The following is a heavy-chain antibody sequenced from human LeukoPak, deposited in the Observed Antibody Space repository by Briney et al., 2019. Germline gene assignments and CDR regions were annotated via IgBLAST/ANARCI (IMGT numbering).Heavy chain of an antibody. Sequence: PSETLSLNCTVSGDSVSGHYWSWIRQTPGKGLEWIGYVSYSGGTNYNPSLKRRVSISLDTSKNQFSLKLSSPAAADPAVYYCARAPMAITTSAFPDAFDFWGQGTMVTVSS. CDR1: GDSVSGHY. CDR2: VSYSGGT. CDR3: ARAPMAITTSAFPDAFDF. V-gene: IGHV4-59*02. J-gene: IGHJ3*01. D-gene: IGHD5-12*01.